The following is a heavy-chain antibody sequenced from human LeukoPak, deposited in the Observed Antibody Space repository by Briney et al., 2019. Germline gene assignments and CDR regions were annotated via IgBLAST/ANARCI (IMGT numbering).Heavy chain of an antibody. D-gene: IGHD2-2*01. CDR1: GGSFSGYY. V-gene: IGHV4-34*01. J-gene: IGHJ6*02. CDR2: INQSGST. CDR3: ARAGYCSSTSCYRWSTQYYYYYGMDV. Sequence: SETLSLTCAVYGGSFSGYYWSWIRQPPGKGLEWIGEINQSGSTNYNPSLKSRVTISVDTSKNQFSLKLSSVTAADTAVYYCARAGYCSSTSCYRWSTQYYYYYGMDVWGQGTTVTVSS.